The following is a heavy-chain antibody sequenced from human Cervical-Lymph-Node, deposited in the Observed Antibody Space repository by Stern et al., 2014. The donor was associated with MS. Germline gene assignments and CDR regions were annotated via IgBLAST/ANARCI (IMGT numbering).Heavy chain of an antibody. Sequence: VQLVESGAEVKKPGASVKVSCKASGYTFTNYGISWVRQAPGQGLEWMGWITPYNGKTNYAQKLQGRVTMTTDTSTSTAYMELRSLRSDDTAVYYCARDSYTIFGVVPPGYYYGMDVWGQGTTVTVSS. CDR3: ARDSYTIFGVVPPGYYYGMDV. CDR2: ITPYNGKT. V-gene: IGHV1-18*01. CDR1: GYTFTNYG. D-gene: IGHD3-3*01. J-gene: IGHJ6*02.